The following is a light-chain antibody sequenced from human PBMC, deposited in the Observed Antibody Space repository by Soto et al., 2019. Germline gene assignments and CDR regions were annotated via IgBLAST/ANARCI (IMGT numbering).Light chain of an antibody. Sequence: DVQMTQSPSTLSASVGDRVTITCRASQSVNTWLAWFQQKPGKAPKVLIYRASNLETGVPSRFSGSGSGTEVILNISSLQPDDFATYYCKQYSGDAWTFGQGTKVEIK. V-gene: IGKV1-5*03. CDR2: RAS. CDR1: QSVNTW. J-gene: IGKJ1*01. CDR3: KQYSGDAWT.